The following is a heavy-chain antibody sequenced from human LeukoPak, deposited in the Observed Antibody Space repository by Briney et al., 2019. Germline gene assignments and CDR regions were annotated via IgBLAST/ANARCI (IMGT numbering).Heavy chain of an antibody. CDR1: GFPFKGYW. J-gene: IGHJ4*02. CDR2: IKPDGSET. D-gene: IGHD3-10*01. Sequence: GGSLRLSCVASGFPFKGYWMTWVRQSPGKGLDWVANIKPDGSETNYLDSVKGRFTISRDNARDSLLLEMNNLRVDDTAVYYCARDGGELWPLDEWGQGILVTVSS. V-gene: IGHV3-7*01. CDR3: ARDGGELWPLDE.